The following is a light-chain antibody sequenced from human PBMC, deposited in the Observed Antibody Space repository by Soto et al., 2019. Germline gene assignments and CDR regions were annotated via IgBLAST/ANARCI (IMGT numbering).Light chain of an antibody. CDR3: QQYGSSPIT. CDR1: QSVSSSY. J-gene: IGKJ5*01. CDR2: DAS. Sequence: EIVLTQSPATLSLSPGERATLSCGAGQSVSSSYLAWYQQKPGLAPRLLIYDASGRATGIPDRFSGSGSGTDFTLTISRLEPEDFAVYYCQQYGSSPITFGQGTRLEIK. V-gene: IGKV3D-20*01.